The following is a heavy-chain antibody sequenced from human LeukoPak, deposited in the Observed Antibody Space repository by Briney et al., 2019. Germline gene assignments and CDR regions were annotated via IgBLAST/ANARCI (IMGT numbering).Heavy chain of an antibody. CDR1: GGSFSGYY. J-gene: IGHJ4*02. D-gene: IGHD1-26*01. CDR2: IYTTGST. CDR3: ARSGSYSGPYVY. V-gene: IGHV4-59*10. Sequence: SETLSLTCAVYGGSFSGYYWSWIRQPAGKGLEWIGRIYTTGSTNYNPSLKSRITMSVDTSKNQFSLKLSSVTAADTAVYYCARSGSYSGPYVYWGQGTVVTVSS.